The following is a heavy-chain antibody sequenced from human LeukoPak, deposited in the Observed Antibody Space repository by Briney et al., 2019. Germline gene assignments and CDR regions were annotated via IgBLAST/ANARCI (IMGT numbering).Heavy chain of an antibody. J-gene: IGHJ4*02. Sequence: PSETLSLTCTVSGYSISSGYYWGWIRQPPGKGLEWIGSIYHSGSTYYNPSLKSRVTISVDTSKNQFSLKLSSVTAADTAVYYCARRVVVPAAEDYWGQGTLVTVSS. CDR1: GYSISSGYY. V-gene: IGHV4-38-2*02. CDR3: ARRVVVPAAEDY. D-gene: IGHD2-2*01. CDR2: IYHSGST.